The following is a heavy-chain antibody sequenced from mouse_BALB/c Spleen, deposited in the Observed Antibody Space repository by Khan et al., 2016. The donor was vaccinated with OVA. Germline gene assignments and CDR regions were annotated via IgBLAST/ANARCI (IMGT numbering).Heavy chain of an antibody. CDR1: GYTFTNYW. D-gene: IGHD2-3*01. Sequence: QVQLQQPGIELVRPGASVKLSCKASGYTFTNYWINWVKQRPGQGLEWIGNIYPSDSYTNYNQKFKDKATLTVANSSSTAYMQLRSPTSEDSAVYYGTREGFDGSSLAYWGQGTLVTVSA. CDR3: TREGFDGSSLAY. J-gene: IGHJ3*01. V-gene: IGHV1-69*02. CDR2: IYPSDSYT.